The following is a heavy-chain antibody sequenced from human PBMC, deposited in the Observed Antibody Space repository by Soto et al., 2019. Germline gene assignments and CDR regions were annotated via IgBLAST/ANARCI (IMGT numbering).Heavy chain of an antibody. D-gene: IGHD6-13*01. CDR2: IDSDDGTT. Sequence: PWWSXRLSCTSSVFDFCDYYSIVIRHAPGKGLEWVSYIDSDDGTTYYTDSVKGRFTISRDNAKNSLYMQMNSLRVEDTDLYYCVRNYYSSSWFHFDSWGQGTLVTVSS. CDR3: VRNYYSSSWFHFDS. V-gene: IGHV3-11*01. CDR1: VFDFCDYY. J-gene: IGHJ4*02.